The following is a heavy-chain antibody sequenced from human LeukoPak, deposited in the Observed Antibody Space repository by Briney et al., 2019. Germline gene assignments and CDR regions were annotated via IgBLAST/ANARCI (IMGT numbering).Heavy chain of an antibody. D-gene: IGHD1-26*01. J-gene: IGHJ3*01. CDR3: ARLSYSGVFDF. V-gene: IGHV4-31*03. Sequence: SETLSLTCTVSGDSINSGGYYWSWIRQHPEKGLEWVAHIYHSGSAYYSPSLMSRITMSVDTSENQFSLKVNSVTVADTAMYYCARLSYSGVFDFWGQGTMVIVSS. CDR1: GDSINSGGYY. CDR2: IYHSGSA.